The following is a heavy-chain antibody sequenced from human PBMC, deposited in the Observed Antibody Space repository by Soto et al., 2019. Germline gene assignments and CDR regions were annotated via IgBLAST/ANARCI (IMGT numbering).Heavy chain of an antibody. J-gene: IGHJ4*02. Sequence: QVQLQESGPGLVKPSETLSLTCTVSGGSINKHYWSWIRQPPGKGLEWLGYVYYNGITNYNPSLTSRVTMSVDTSKNPVSLNLTSLTAADTATYYCARANWYSEYWGQGIPVTVSS. CDR1: GGSINKHY. V-gene: IGHV4-59*11. D-gene: IGHD7-27*01. CDR3: ARANWYSEY. CDR2: VYYNGIT.